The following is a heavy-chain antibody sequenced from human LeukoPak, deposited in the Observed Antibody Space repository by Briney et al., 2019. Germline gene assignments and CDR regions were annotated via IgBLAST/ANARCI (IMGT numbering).Heavy chain of an antibody. V-gene: IGHV1-69*06. J-gene: IGHJ5*02. D-gene: IGHD3-10*01. Sequence: GASVKVSCKASGYTFTSYGFSWVRQAPGQGLEWMGGIIPIFGTANYAQKFQGRVTITADKSTSTAYMELSSLRSEDTAVYYCVREDSNYGSGMAPSNYNSWFDPWGQGTLVTVSS. CDR2: IIPIFGTA. CDR3: VREDSNYGSGMAPSNYNSWFDP. CDR1: GYTFTSYG.